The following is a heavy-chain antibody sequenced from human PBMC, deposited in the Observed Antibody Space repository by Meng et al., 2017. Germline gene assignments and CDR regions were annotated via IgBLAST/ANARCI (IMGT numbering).Heavy chain of an antibody. CDR2: ISYDGSNK. Sequence: VQLGESGGGVVQPGRSLRLSCAASGFTFSSYAMHWVRQAPGKGLEWVAVISYDGSNKYYAASVKGRFTISRDNSKNTLYLQMNSLRAEDTAVYYCARSSGYLDYWGQGTLVTVSS. V-gene: IGHV3-30*01. D-gene: IGHD6-19*01. CDR3: ARSSGYLDY. CDR1: GFTFSSYA. J-gene: IGHJ4*02.